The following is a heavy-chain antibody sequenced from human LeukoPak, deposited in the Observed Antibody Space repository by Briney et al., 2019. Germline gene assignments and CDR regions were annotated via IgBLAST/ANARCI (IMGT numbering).Heavy chain of an antibody. CDR2: IYSGGST. Sequence: GGSLRLSCAASGFTVSSNYMSWVRQAPGKGLEWISVIYSGGSTYYADSVKGRFTISRDNSNNTLYLQMNSLRAEDTAVYFCVRVIADWGQGTPVTVSS. V-gene: IGHV3-66*01. J-gene: IGHJ4*02. D-gene: IGHD6-13*01. CDR3: VRVIAD. CDR1: GFTVSSNY.